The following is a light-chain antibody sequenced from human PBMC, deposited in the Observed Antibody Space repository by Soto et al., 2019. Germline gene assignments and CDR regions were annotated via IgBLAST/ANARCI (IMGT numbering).Light chain of an antibody. Sequence: ETVLTQSPATLSLSPGERAILSCRASQSVSTYLAWYQQKPGQAPRLLISDASNRATGIPDRFSGSGSGTDFTLTISSLEPEDFAVYYCQQRSSWPLTFGGGTKVEIK. V-gene: IGKV3-11*01. CDR1: QSVSTY. CDR3: QQRSSWPLT. CDR2: DAS. J-gene: IGKJ4*01.